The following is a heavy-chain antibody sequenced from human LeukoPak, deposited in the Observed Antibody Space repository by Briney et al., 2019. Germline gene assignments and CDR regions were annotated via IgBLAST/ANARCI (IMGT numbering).Heavy chain of an antibody. J-gene: IGHJ4*02. CDR1: GFSLTTSGVG. V-gene: IGHV2-5*02. CDR3: SRTRRGQIGWTNDY. Sequence: SGPTLVKPTQTLTLTCTFSGFSLTTSGVGVGRIRQPPGKALEWLALIYWDDDKRYSPSLKSRVTITKDTSKNQVVLTMTNMDPVDTATYYCSRTRRGQIGWTNDYWGQGTLVTVSS. D-gene: IGHD6-19*01. CDR2: IYWDDDK.